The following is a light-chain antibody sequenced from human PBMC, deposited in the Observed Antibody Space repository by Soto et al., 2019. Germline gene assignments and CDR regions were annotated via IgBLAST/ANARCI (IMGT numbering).Light chain of an antibody. J-gene: IGKJ2*01. V-gene: IGKV3-20*01. Sequence: EIVLTQSPGTLSLSPGERATLSCRASQSINNRYLAWYQQKPGQAPRLLIFAASSRATGIPDRFSGSGSGTDFTLTISRLEPEDFAVYYCQQYGSSALYTFGQGTKLEIK. CDR3: QQYGSSALYT. CDR2: AAS. CDR1: QSINNRY.